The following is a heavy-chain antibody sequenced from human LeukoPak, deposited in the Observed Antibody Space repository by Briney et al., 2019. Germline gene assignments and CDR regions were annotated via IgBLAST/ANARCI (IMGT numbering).Heavy chain of an antibody. CDR2: ISGSGGST. V-gene: IGHV3-23*01. J-gene: IGHJ3*02. CDR3: AKWTTSQPYCSSTSCSFDI. D-gene: IGHD2-2*01. Sequence: GGSLRLSCAASGFTFSSYAMSWVRQAPGKGLEWVSAISGSGGSTYYADSVKGRFTISRDNSKNTLYLQMNSLRAEDTAVYYCAKWTTSQPYCSSTSCSFDIWGQGTMVTVSS. CDR1: GFTFSSYA.